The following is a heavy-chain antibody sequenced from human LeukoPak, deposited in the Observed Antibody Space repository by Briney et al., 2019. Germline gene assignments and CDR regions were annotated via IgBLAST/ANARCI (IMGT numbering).Heavy chain of an antibody. D-gene: IGHD2-15*01. CDR1: GFTFSSYG. V-gene: IGHV3-30*18. J-gene: IGHJ4*02. CDR2: ISYGGSNK. Sequence: GRSLRLSCAASGFTFSSYGMHWVRQAPGKGLEWVAVISYGGSNKYYADSVKGRFTISRDNSKNTLYLQMNSLRAEDTAVYYCAKDGRDCSGGSCYSVDYWGQGTLVTVSS. CDR3: AKDGRDCSGGSCYSVDY.